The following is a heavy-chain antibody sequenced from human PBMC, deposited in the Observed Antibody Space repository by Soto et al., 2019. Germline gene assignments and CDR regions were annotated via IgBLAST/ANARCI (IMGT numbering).Heavy chain of an antibody. CDR1: GYTFTSYY. CDR3: ARDRFPPRAAAGTDWFDP. J-gene: IGHJ5*02. D-gene: IGHD6-13*01. V-gene: IGHV1-46*01. CDR2: INPSGGST. Sequence: ASVKVSCKASGYTFTSYYMHWVRQAPGQGLEWMGIINPSGGSTSYAQKFQGRVTMTRDTSTSTVYMELSSLRSEDTAVYYCARDRFPPRAAAGTDWFDPWGQGTLVTVSS.